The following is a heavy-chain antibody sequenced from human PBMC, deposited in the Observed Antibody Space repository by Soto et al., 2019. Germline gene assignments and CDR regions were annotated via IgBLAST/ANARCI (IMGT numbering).Heavy chain of an antibody. D-gene: IGHD3-22*01. CDR1: GFTFSSYW. Sequence: GGSLRLSCAASGFTFSSYWMSWVRQAPGKGLEWVATIRQDGNEKYYVDSVKGRFTISRDNTKNSLFLQMHNLRAEDTAVYNCARDPLGTMIPFDPWGQGTLVTVSS. CDR3: ARDPLGTMIPFDP. V-gene: IGHV3-7*01. CDR2: IRQDGNEK. J-gene: IGHJ5*02.